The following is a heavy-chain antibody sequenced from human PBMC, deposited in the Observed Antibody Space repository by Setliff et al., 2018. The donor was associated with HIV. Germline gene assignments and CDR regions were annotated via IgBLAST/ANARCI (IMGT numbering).Heavy chain of an antibody. V-gene: IGHV1-69*13. Sequence: GASVKVSCKASGGTFSSYAISWVRQAPGQGLEWMGGIIPIFGTANYAQKFQGRVTITADESTSTAYMELSSLRSEDTAVYYRARDTGHYYDSSGYPNAFDIWGQGTMVTVSS. CDR1: GGTFSSYA. CDR2: IIPIFGTA. CDR3: ARDTGHYYDSSGYPNAFDI. D-gene: IGHD3-22*01. J-gene: IGHJ3*02.